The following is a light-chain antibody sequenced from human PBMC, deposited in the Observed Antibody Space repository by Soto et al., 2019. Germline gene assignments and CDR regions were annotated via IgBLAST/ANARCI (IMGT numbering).Light chain of an antibody. CDR3: QQYAISPWT. V-gene: IGKV3-20*01. Sequence: IVLTQAPGTLPFSPVVRANLSCLASENFASNYLAWYQQKPGQAPRHLSFDASSRTTDIPVRFRGSGSGTDFTLISFRREPEAFAGDHCQQYAISPWTLGKGTQV. CDR1: ENFASNY. CDR2: DAS. J-gene: IGKJ1*01.